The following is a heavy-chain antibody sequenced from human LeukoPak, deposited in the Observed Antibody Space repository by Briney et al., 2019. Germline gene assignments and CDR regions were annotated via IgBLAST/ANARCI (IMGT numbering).Heavy chain of an antibody. V-gene: IGHV3-74*01. CDR1: GFTFSNYW. CDR3: ANVRGYSYGTPFDY. CDR2: INTVGSST. Sequence: GGSLRLSCAASGFTFSNYWMHWVRQAPGKGLVWVSRINTVGSSTIYADSVKGRFTISRDNSKNTLCLQMNSLRAEDTAVYYCANVRGYSYGTPFDYWGQGTLVTVSS. D-gene: IGHD5-18*01. J-gene: IGHJ4*02.